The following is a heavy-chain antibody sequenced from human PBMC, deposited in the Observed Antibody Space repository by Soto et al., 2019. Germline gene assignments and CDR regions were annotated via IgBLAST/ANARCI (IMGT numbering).Heavy chain of an antibody. CDR1: GFSFDNYG. D-gene: IGHD3-16*01. V-gene: IGHV3-23*01. CDR3: AKDQYYAGPHKWFDS. Sequence: LRLSCVASGFSFDNYGMAWVRQAPGKGLSWVSSISGSGEITYYADSVKGRFTISRDNSKNTLYLEVNNLRAEDTALYYCAKDQYYAGPHKWFDSWGQGVLVTVSS. J-gene: IGHJ5*01. CDR2: ISGSGEIT.